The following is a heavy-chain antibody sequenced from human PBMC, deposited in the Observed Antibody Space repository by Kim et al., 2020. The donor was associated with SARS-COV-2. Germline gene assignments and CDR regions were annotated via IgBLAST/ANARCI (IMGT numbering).Heavy chain of an antibody. J-gene: IGHJ4*02. V-gene: IGHV4-59*08. Sequence: NHNPPLRRRVTISVATSKNRFSLKLRSVTAADTAVYYCARHVSSSWLFDYWGQGILVTVSS. D-gene: IGHD6-13*01. CDR3: ARHVSSSWLFDY.